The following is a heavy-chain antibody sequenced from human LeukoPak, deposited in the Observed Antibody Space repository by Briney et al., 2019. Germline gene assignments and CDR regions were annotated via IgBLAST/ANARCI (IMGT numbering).Heavy chain of an antibody. CDR2: IKQDGSEK. J-gene: IGHJ5*02. Sequence: GGSLRLSCAASGFTFSSYWMSWVRQAPGKGLEWVANIKQDGSEKYYVDSVKGRFTISRDNAKNSLYLQMNSLRAEDTAVYYCASDPSELLWFGELYDRGFDPWGQGTLVTVSS. CDR1: GFTFSSYW. CDR3: ASDPSELLWFGELYDRGFDP. D-gene: IGHD3-10*01. V-gene: IGHV3-7*01.